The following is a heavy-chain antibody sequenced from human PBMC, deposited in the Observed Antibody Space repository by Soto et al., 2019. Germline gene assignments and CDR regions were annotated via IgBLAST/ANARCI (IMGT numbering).Heavy chain of an antibody. Sequence: GGSLRLSCAASGFTFSSYAMSWVRQAPGKGLEWVSAISGSGGSTYYADSVKGRFTISRDNSKNTLYLQMNSLRAEDTAVYYCAKAGEETYYYDSSGYHDAFDIWGQGTMVTVSS. CDR1: GFTFSSYA. CDR3: AKAGEETYYYDSSGYHDAFDI. V-gene: IGHV3-23*01. J-gene: IGHJ3*02. CDR2: ISGSGGST. D-gene: IGHD3-22*01.